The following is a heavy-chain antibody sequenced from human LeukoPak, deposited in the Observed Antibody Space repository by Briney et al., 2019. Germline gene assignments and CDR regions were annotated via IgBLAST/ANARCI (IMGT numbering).Heavy chain of an antibody. V-gene: IGHV1-8*01. Sequence: ASVKVSCKASGYTFTSYDTNWVRQAAGQGLEWMGWMNPNSGNTGYAQKFQGRVTMTRNTSISTAYMELSSLRSEDTAVYYCARGAGSGSYFWDYYYYYMDVWGKGTTVTISS. CDR1: GYTFTSYD. J-gene: IGHJ6*03. CDR2: MNPNSGNT. D-gene: IGHD3-10*01. CDR3: ARGAGSGSYFWDYYYYYMDV.